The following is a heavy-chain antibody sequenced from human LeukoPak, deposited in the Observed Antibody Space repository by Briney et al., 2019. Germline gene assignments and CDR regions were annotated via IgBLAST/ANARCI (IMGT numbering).Heavy chain of an antibody. D-gene: IGHD4-17*01. CDR3: ARDRGHDYGDSPLDY. CDR2: IFSGGST. V-gene: IGHV3-53*05. CDR1: GFTVNTNY. Sequence: GGSLRLSCAASGFTVNTNYMTWVRQAPGKGLEWVSVIFSGGSTFYADSVKGRFAISRDISKNTLYLQMNSLRAEDTAVYYCARDRGHDYGDSPLDYWGQGTLVTVSS. J-gene: IGHJ4*02.